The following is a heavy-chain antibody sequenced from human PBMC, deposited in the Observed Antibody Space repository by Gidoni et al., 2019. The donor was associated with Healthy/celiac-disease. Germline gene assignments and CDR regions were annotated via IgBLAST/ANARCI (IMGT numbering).Heavy chain of an antibody. CDR2: ISSSSSTI. J-gene: IGHJ4*02. V-gene: IGHV3-48*02. CDR3: ARDLYSGYDY. CDR1: GFTFSSYS. Sequence: EVQLVESGGGLVQPGGSLRLSCAASGFTFSSYSMNWVRQAPGKGLEWVSYISSSSSTIYYAESVKGRFTISRDNAKNSLYLQMNSLGDEDTAVYYCARDLYSGYDYWGQGTLVTVSS. D-gene: IGHD5-12*01.